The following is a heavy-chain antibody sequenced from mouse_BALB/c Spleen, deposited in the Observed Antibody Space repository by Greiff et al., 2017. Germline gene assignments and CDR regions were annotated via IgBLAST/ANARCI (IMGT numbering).Heavy chain of an antibody. CDR2: ISSGGSYT. CDR3: ARRDGKGYFDY. CDR1: GFTFSSYA. D-gene: IGHD2-1*01. J-gene: IGHJ2*01. Sequence: EVKLVESGGGLVKPGGSLKLSCAASGFTFSSYAMSWVRQTPEKRLEWVATISSGGSYTYYPDSVKGRFTISRDNAKNTLYLQMSSLRSEDTAMYYCARRDGKGYFDYWGQGTTLTVSS. V-gene: IGHV5-9-3*01.